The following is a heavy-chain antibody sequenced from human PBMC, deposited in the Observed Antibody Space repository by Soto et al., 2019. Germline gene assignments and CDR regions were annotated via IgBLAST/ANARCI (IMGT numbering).Heavy chain of an antibody. V-gene: IGHV3-23*01. CDR2: ISGSGGST. Sequence: GGSLRLSCAASGFTFSSYAMSWFRQAPGKGLEWVSAISGSGGSTYYADSVKGRFTISRDNSKNTLYLQMNSLRAEDTAVYYCAKDVLLKGLLYYFDYWGQGTLVTVSS. CDR3: AKDVLLKGLLYYFDY. CDR1: GFTFSSYA. D-gene: IGHD2-21*02. J-gene: IGHJ4*02.